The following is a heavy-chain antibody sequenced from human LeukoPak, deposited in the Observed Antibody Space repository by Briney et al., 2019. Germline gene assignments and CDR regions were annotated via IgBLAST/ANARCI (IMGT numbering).Heavy chain of an antibody. CDR2: FDPEDGET. J-gene: IGHJ5*02. Sequence: SVKVSCKVSGYTLTELSMRWVRQAPGKGLEWMGGFDPEDGETIYAQKFQGRVTMTEDTSTDTAYMEPSSLRSEDTAVYYCATEYIVATSGIGWFDPWGQGTLVTVSS. V-gene: IGHV1-24*01. D-gene: IGHD5-12*01. CDR3: ATEYIVATSGIGWFDP. CDR1: GYTLTELS.